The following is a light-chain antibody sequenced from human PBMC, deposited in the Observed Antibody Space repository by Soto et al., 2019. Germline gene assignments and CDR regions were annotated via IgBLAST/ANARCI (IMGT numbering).Light chain of an antibody. Sequence: EIVLTQSPATLSLSPGQRATLSCRASQSVSNYLAWYQQKPGQAPRLLIYDASNRVTGIPARFSGSGSGTDFTLTISSLEPEDFAVYYCQQRSNWRGLTFGGGTKVEIK. V-gene: IGKV3-11*01. CDR2: DAS. J-gene: IGKJ4*01. CDR3: QQRSNWRGLT. CDR1: QSVSNY.